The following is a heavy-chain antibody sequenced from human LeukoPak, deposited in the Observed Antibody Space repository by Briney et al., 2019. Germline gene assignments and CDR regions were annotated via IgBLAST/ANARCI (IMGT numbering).Heavy chain of an antibody. CDR1: GGAISFYY. D-gene: IGHD1-26*01. V-gene: IGHV4-59*01. CDR3: ARGGSIVGATPHDTFDI. Sequence: PSETLSLTCTVSGGAISFYYWSWIRQPPGKGLDWIAYMYYSGSTNYNPSLKSRVSRSVDTSKNQFSLKLTSVTAADTAVYYCARGGSIVGATPHDTFDIWGQGTMVTVSS. J-gene: IGHJ3*02. CDR2: MYYSGST.